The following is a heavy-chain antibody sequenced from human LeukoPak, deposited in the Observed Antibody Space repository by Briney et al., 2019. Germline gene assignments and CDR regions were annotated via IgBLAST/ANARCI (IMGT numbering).Heavy chain of an antibody. J-gene: IGHJ4*02. Sequence: GGSLRLSCAASGFTFSSYWMSWVRQAPGKGLGWVANINQEGSEKYYVDSVKGRFTISRDNAKNSLFLQMNSLRVEDTAVYYCAAGGNIFDYWGQGTLVTVSS. CDR3: AAGGNIFDY. V-gene: IGHV3-7*01. CDR1: GFTFSSYW. D-gene: IGHD2/OR15-2a*01. CDR2: INQEGSEK.